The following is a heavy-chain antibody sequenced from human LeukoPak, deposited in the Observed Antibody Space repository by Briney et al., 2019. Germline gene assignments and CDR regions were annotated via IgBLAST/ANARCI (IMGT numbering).Heavy chain of an antibody. CDR1: GGSFSGYY. CDR3: ARDRGGTLDY. V-gene: IGHV4-31*11. CDR2: IYYSGST. J-gene: IGHJ4*02. Sequence: SETLSLTCAVYGGSFSGYYWSWIRQHPGKGLEWIGYIYYSGSTYYNPSLKSRVTISVDTSKNQFSLKLSSVTAADTAVYYCARDRGGTLDYWGQGTLVTVSS. D-gene: IGHD3-16*01.